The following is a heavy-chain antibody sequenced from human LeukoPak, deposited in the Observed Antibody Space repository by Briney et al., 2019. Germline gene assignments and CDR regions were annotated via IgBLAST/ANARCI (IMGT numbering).Heavy chain of an antibody. J-gene: IGHJ4*02. CDR1: GGSISSYY. D-gene: IGHD5-24*01. CDR2: IYYNGSS. CDR3: ARDKMVTLDY. V-gene: IGHV4-59*01. Sequence: PSETLSLTCSVYGGSISSYYWSWIRQPPGKGLEWIGYIYYNGSSNYNPSLKSRVTISVDTSKNQFSLKLTSVTAADTAVYYCARDKMVTLDYWGQGTLVTVS.